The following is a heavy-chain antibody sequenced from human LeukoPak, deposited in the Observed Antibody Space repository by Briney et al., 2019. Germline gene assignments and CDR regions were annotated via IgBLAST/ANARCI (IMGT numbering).Heavy chain of an antibody. V-gene: IGHV3-73*01. Sequence: PGGSLKLSCAASGFTFSGSAMHWVRQASGKGLEWVGRIRSKANSYATAYAASVKGRFTISRDNAKNSLYLQMNSLRAEDTAVYYCARDPLFDYSPNWFDPWGQGTLVTVSS. D-gene: IGHD4-11*01. J-gene: IGHJ5*02. CDR3: ARDPLFDYSPNWFDP. CDR2: IRSKANSYAT. CDR1: GFTFSGSA.